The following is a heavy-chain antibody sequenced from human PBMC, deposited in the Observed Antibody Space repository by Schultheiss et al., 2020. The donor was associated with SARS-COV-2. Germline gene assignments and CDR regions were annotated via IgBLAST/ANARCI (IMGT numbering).Heavy chain of an antibody. D-gene: IGHD3-3*01. CDR3: ARGRFLTVRVNLTYGMDV. CDR1: GGTFSSYA. CDR2: IIPIFGTA. Sequence: SVKVSCKASGGTFSSYAISWVRQAPGQGLEWMGGIIPIFGTANYAQKFQGRVTITADESTSTAYMELSSLRSEDTAVYYCARGRFLTVRVNLTYGMDVWGQGTTVTV. J-gene: IGHJ6*02. V-gene: IGHV1-69*13.